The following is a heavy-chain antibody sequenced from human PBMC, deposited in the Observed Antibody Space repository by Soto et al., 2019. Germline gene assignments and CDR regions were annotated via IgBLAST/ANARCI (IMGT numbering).Heavy chain of an antibody. CDR1: GFTFNSYA. CDR3: AKDGDLWSPRLFDY. J-gene: IGHJ4*02. V-gene: IGHV3-23*01. CDR2: ISGSSGST. D-gene: IGHD3-10*01. Sequence: PVGSLRLSCAASGFTFNSYAMSWVRQSPGRGQEWVSAISGSSGSTYYADSVKGRFTISRDNSKNTLYLQMNSLRAEDTAIYYYAKDGDLWSPRLFDYWGQGPLVTVSS.